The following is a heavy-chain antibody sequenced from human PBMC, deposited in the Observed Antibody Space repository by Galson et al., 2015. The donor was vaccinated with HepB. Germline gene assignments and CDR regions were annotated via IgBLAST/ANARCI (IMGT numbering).Heavy chain of an antibody. CDR2: VIPMADVT. D-gene: IGHD7-27*01. Sequence: SVKVSCKASGGTLSSYGVTWVRQAPGQGLEWMGRVIPMADVTNYAQKFQGRVTITADKSTSTAYMELRSLTSEDTAVYYCASDHINWGNSFGNWGHGTEVTVAS. J-gene: IGHJ3*02. CDR3: ASDHINWGNSFGN. V-gene: IGHV1-69*04. CDR1: GGTLSSYG.